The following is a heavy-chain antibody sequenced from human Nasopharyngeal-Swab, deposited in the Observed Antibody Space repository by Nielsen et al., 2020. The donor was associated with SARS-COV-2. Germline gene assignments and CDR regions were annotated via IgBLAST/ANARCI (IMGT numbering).Heavy chain of an antibody. Sequence: GESLKISCAASGFTFSRYTMHWVRQAPGKGLEWVAVISYDGSNKYYADSVKGRFTISRDISKNTLYLQMNSLRAEDTAVCYCASTPLDSSGYYYAFHYWGRGTLVTVSS. V-gene: IGHV3-30-3*01. J-gene: IGHJ4*02. CDR3: ASTPLDSSGYYYAFHY. CDR1: GFTFSRYT. CDR2: ISYDGSNK. D-gene: IGHD3-22*01.